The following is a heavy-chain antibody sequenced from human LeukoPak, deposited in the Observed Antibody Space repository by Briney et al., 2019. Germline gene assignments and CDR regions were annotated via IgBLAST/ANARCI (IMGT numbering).Heavy chain of an antibody. V-gene: IGHV3-30-3*01. CDR3: AKGLRTSYYDTSGYYLCDY. CDR1: GFTFSSYA. CDR2: ISYDGSNK. J-gene: IGHJ4*02. D-gene: IGHD3-22*01. Sequence: GGSLRLSCAASGFTFSSYAPHWVRQAPGEGLEWVAVISYDGSNKYYADSVKARFTISRDNSKNTLFLQMNSLRAEDTAVYYCAKGLRTSYYDTSGYYLCDYWGQGTLVTVSS.